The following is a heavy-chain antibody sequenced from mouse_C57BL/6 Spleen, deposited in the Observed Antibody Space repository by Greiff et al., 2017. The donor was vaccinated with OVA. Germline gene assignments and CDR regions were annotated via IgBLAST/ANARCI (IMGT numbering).Heavy chain of an antibody. V-gene: IGHV1-55*01. CDR1: GYTFTSYW. CDR3: ARNYGSSYWYFDV. J-gene: IGHJ1*03. CDR2: LYPGSGST. D-gene: IGHD1-1*01. Sequence: QVQLQQPGAELVKPGASVKMSCKASGYTFTSYWITWVKQRPGQGLYWIGDLYPGSGSTNYNEKFKSKATLTVDTSSSTAYMQLSSLTSEDSAVYYCARNYGSSYWYFDVWGTGTTVTVSS.